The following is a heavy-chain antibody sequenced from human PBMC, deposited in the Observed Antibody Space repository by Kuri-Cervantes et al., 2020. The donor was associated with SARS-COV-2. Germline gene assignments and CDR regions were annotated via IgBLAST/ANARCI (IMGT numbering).Heavy chain of an antibody. Sequence: GTLRLTCTVSGGSISSYYWSWIRQPAGKGLEWIGRIYTSGSTNYNPSLKSRVTMSVDTSKNQFSLKLSSVTAADTAVYYCARGLDCSSTSCYRKTDYYYYMDVWGKGTTVTVSS. V-gene: IGHV4-4*07. D-gene: IGHD2-2*01. CDR2: IYTSGST. J-gene: IGHJ6*03. CDR1: GGSISSYY. CDR3: ARGLDCSSTSCYRKTDYYYYMDV.